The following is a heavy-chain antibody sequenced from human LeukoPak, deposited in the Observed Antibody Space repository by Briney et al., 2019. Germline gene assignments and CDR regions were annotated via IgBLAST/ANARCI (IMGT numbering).Heavy chain of an antibody. CDR1: GDSVSSNSAA. D-gene: IGHD3-10*01. J-gene: IGHJ6*02. CDR2: TYYKSKWYN. CDR3: ARTTLVRGVIKDSYYYAMDV. V-gene: IGHV6-1*01. Sequence: SQTLSLTCAISGDSVSSNSAAWNWIRQSPSKGLEWLGRTYYKSKWYNDYAVSVKSRNIINPDTSKNQFSLQLNSVTPEDTAVYFCARTTLVRGVIKDSYYYAMDVWGQGTTVTVSS.